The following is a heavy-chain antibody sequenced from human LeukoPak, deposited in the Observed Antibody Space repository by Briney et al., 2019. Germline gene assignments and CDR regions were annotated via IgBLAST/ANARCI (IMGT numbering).Heavy chain of an antibody. D-gene: IGHD6-19*01. J-gene: IGHJ4*02. V-gene: IGHV3-30*19. CDR3: ARDRYSSGWYGDFDC. Sequence: GGSLRLSCAASGFTFSSYGMHWVRQAPGKGLEWVAVISSDGSNNYYADSVKGRFTISRDNSNNTLYLQLNSLRADDTAVYYCARDRYSSGWYGDFDCWGQGTLVTVSS. CDR2: ISSDGSNN. CDR1: GFTFSSYG.